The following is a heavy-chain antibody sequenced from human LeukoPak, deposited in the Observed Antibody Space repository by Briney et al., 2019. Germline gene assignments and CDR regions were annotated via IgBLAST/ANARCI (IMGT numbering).Heavy chain of an antibody. J-gene: IGHJ5*02. CDR3: ARRGSGSYYVNWFDP. CDR2: IYPGDSDT. D-gene: IGHD3-10*01. V-gene: IGHV5-51*01. Sequence: GESLKISCKGSGYSFTSCWIGWVRQMPGKGLEWMGIIYPGDSDTRYSPSFQGQVTISADKSISTAYLQWSSLKASDTAMYYCARRGSGSYYVNWFDPWGQGTLVTVSS. CDR1: GYSFTSCW.